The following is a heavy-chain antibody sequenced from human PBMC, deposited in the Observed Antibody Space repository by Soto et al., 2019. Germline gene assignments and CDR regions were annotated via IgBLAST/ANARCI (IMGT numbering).Heavy chain of an antibody. CDR1: GWPISRYF. V-gene: IGHV4-59*08. CDR2: IYYSGST. J-gene: IGHJ4*02. Sequence: SDTLSPPCTFSGWPISRYFWSWIRQPPGKGLEWIGYIYYSGSTNYNPSLKSRVTISVDTSKNQFSLKLSSVTAADTAVYYCASGYALYYFDYWGQGTLVTVSS. CDR3: ASGYALYYFDY. D-gene: IGHD5-12*01.